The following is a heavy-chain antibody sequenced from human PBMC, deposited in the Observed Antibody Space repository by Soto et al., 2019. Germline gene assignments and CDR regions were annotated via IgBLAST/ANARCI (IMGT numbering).Heavy chain of an antibody. CDR2: FIPIFVSA. CDR1: GGTVSSYA. J-gene: IGHJ4*02. V-gene: IGHV1-69*01. CDR3: ARDLSSDSTGFRGYDL. Sequence: QVHVVQSGAEVKKPGSSVKVSCKASGGTVSSYAITWVRQAPGKGLEWMGVFIPIFVSAHYAQKFQGRVTITADESTSTAYMELSGLRSEDTAIYYCARDLSSDSTGFRGYDLWGQGTLVTVSS. D-gene: IGHD3-22*01.